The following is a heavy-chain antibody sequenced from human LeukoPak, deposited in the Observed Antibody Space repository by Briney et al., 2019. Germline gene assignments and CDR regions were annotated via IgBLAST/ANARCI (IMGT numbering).Heavy chain of an antibody. Sequence: SETLSLTCTVSRGSISSYYWSWIRQPPGKGLEWIGYIYYSGSTNYNPSLKSRVTISVDTSKNQFSLKLSSVTAADTAVYYCASLNRARVDAFDIWGQGTMVTVSS. J-gene: IGHJ3*02. CDR3: ASLNRARVDAFDI. CDR1: RGSISSYY. V-gene: IGHV4-59*08. CDR2: IYYSGST.